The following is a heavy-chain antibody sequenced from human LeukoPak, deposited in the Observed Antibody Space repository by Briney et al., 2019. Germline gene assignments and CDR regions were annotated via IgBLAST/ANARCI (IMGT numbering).Heavy chain of an antibody. Sequence: SETLSLTCTVSGGSISSSSYYWGWISQPPGKGLEWIGSIYYSGSIYYNPSLKSRVTISVDTSKNQFSLKLSSVTAADTAVYYCARDSTVTTLGWFDPWGQGTLVTVSS. D-gene: IGHD4-17*01. J-gene: IGHJ5*02. CDR2: IYYSGSI. CDR1: GGSISSSSYY. CDR3: ARDSTVTTLGWFDP. V-gene: IGHV4-39*07.